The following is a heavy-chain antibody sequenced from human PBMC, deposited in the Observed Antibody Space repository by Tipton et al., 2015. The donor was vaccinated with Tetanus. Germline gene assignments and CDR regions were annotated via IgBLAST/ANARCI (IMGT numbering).Heavy chain of an antibody. Sequence: QVQLVQSGAEVKKPGSSVKVSCKASGGTFSSYAISWVRQAPGQGLEWMGGIIPIFGTANYAQKFQGRVTITADKSTSAAYMELSSLRSEDPAVYYWARLNYDFWSGYVGLDGMDVWGQGTTVTVSS. CDR2: IIPIFGTA. J-gene: IGHJ6*02. V-gene: IGHV1-69*06. CDR1: GGTFSSYA. CDR3: ARLNYDFWSGYVGLDGMDV. D-gene: IGHD3-3*01.